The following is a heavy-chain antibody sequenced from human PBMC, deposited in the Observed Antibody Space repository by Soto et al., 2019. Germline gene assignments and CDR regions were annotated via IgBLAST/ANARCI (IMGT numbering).Heavy chain of an antibody. CDR3: ARCIKYGDYSRWFDP. V-gene: IGHV1-8*01. D-gene: IGHD4-17*01. J-gene: IGHJ5*02. CDR2: MNPNRGNT. CDR1: GYTFTSYD. Sequence: QVQLVQSGAEVKKPGASVKVSCKSSGYTFTSYDIHWVRQATGQGFEYLGWMNPNRGNTGDVKKFQGRVTMTSDTSMSTAYMELSSLRSEDTAVYYCARCIKYGDYSRWFDPWGPGTLVTVSS.